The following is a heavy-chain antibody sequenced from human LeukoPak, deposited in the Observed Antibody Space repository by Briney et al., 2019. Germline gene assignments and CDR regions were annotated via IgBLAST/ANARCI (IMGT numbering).Heavy chain of an antibody. J-gene: IGHJ6*02. Sequence: PGGSLRLSCAASGFTFSSCAMSWVRQAPGKGLEWVSAISGSGGSTYYADSVKGRFTISRDNSKNTLYLQMNSLRAEDTAVYYCAKGAASYCTNGVCSYYYYYGMDVWGQGTTVTVSS. CDR3: AKGAASYCTNGVCSYYYYYGMDV. D-gene: IGHD2-8*01. CDR2: ISGSGGST. CDR1: GFTFSSCA. V-gene: IGHV3-23*01.